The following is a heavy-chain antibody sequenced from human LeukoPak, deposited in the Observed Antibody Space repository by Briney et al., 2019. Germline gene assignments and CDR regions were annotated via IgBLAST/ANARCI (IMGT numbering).Heavy chain of an antibody. CDR1: GDTFTGYY. D-gene: IGHD3-10*01. CDR2: INPNSGGT. Sequence: ASVKVSCKASGDTFTGYYMHWVRQAPGQGLEWKGWINPNSGGTNYAQKFQGRVTMTRDTSISTAYMELSRLRSDDTAVYYCASPYYGGYYYGMDVWGQGTTVTVSS. V-gene: IGHV1-2*02. J-gene: IGHJ6*02. CDR3: ASPYYGGYYYGMDV.